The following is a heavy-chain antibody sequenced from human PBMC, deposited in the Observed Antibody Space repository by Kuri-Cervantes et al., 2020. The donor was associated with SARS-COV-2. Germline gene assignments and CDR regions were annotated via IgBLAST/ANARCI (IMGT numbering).Heavy chain of an antibody. CDR3: ARSIVVVPAPFDY. Sequence: GESLKISCVASGFTFSSYAMHWVRQAPGKGLEWVAVISYDGSNKYYADSVKGRFTISRDNSKNTLYLQMNSLRAEDTAVYYCARSIVVVPAPFDYWGQGTLVTVSS. J-gene: IGHJ4*02. CDR1: GFTFSSYA. CDR2: ISYDGSNK. D-gene: IGHD2-2*01. V-gene: IGHV3-30-3*01.